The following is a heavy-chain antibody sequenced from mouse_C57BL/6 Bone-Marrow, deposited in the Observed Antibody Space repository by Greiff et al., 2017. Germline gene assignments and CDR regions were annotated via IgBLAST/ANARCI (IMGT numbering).Heavy chain of an antibody. V-gene: IGHV1-81*01. CDR3: ARSGYGSSYDY. D-gene: IGHD1-1*01. CDR1: GYTFTSYG. CDR2: IYPRSGNT. Sequence: QVHVKQSGAELARPGASVKLSCKASGYTFTSYGISWVKQRTGQGLEWIGEIYPRSGNTYYNEKFKGKATLTADKSSSTAYMELRSLTSEDSAVYFCARSGYGSSYDYWGQGTTLTVSS. J-gene: IGHJ2*01.